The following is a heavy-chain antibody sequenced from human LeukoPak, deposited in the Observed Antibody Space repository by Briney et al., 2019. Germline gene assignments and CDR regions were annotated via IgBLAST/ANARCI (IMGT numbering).Heavy chain of an antibody. Sequence: PGGSLRLSCAASGFTFSDYYMSWIRQAPGKGLEWLSYISSSGNIKYYTDSVKGRFTISRDNAKNSLYLQMNSLRAEDTAVYYCAKFGRYCSSTSCYGDVDYWGQGTLVTVSS. J-gene: IGHJ4*02. CDR1: GFTFSDYY. CDR3: AKFGRYCSSTSCYGDVDY. V-gene: IGHV3-11*01. D-gene: IGHD2-2*01. CDR2: ISSSGNIK.